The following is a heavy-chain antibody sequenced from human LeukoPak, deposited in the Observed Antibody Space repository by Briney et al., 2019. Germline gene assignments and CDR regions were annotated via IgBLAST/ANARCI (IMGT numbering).Heavy chain of an antibody. D-gene: IGHD1-26*01. J-gene: IGHJ3*02. CDR3: VREPPIDAFDI. Sequence: GGSLRLSCAASGFTFDDYTMHWVRQAPGKGLEWVSLISWDGGSTYYADSVKGRFTISRDNSKNSLYLQMNSLRTEDTALYYCVREPPIDAFDIWGQGTMVTVSS. CDR2: ISWDGGST. V-gene: IGHV3-43*01. CDR1: GFTFDDYT.